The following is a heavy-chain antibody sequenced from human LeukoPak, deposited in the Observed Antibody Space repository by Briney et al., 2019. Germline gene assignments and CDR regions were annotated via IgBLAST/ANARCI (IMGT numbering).Heavy chain of an antibody. CDR3: ARHPRTGTNMWVDY. CDR2: IYSSGST. V-gene: IGHV4-59*01. Sequence: SETLSLTCIVSGGSINSYYWSWIRQPPGKGLEWIGFIYSSGSTNYSPSLKSRVTISVDTSNNQFSLKLNSVTAADTAVYYCARHPRTGTNMWVDYWGQGTLVTVSS. J-gene: IGHJ4*02. CDR1: GGSINSYY. D-gene: IGHD1-7*01.